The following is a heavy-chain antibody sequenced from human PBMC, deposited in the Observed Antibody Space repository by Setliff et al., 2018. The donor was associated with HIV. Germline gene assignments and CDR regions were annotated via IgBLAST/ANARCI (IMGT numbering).Heavy chain of an antibody. D-gene: IGHD3-10*01. CDR2: ISSSSSTK. CDR3: ARDQIRRRYYYYYTDV. J-gene: IGHJ6*03. Sequence: LRLSCAASGFTFNNFGMHWVRQAPGLGLEWVAYISSSSSTKYYADSVKGRFTISRDNAKNSLYLHMNTLRADDTAVYFCARDQIRRRYYYYYTDVWGKGTPVTVSS. V-gene: IGHV3-48*01. CDR1: GFTFNNFG.